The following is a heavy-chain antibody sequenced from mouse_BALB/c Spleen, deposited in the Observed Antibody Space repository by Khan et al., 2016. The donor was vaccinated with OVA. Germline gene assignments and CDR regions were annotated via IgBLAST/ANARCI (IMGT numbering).Heavy chain of an antibody. CDR3: ARNSYLYDFTY. CDR1: GFSLTTYG. J-gene: IGHJ3*01. CDR2: IRSGGNT. D-gene: IGHD2-14*01. V-gene: IGHV2-2*01. Sequence: QVQLKQSGPGLVQPSQSLSITCTVSGFSLTTYGVHWVRQSPGKGLEWLGVIRSGGNTDNNAAFIPRLSITKDNSKNQVFFKMNSLQDDDTAMYYCARNSYLYDFTYWGQGTLVTVSA.